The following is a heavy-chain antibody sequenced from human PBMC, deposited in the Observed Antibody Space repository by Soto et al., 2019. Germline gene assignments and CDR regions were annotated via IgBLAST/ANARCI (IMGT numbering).Heavy chain of an antibody. J-gene: IGHJ3*02. V-gene: IGHV3-7*05. Sequence: GGSLRLSCAASEFSFSDYWMAWVRQAPGKGLEWVANLDQGGGEKHYVDSVKGRFTISRDNSKNTLYLQMNSLRADDTAVYYCAKVSRFLDSGLIWGQGTLVT. CDR1: EFSFSDYW. CDR3: AKVSRFLDSGLI. D-gene: IGHD3-10*01. CDR2: LDQGGGEK.